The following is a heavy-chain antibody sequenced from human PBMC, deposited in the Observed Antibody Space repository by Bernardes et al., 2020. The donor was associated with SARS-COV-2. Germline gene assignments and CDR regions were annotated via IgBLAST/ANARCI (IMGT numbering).Heavy chain of an antibody. CDR3: ARSRGIAARPGWFDP. D-gene: IGHD6-6*01. V-gene: IGHV4-61*02. J-gene: IGHJ5*02. CDR1: GGSISSGSYY. CDR2: IYTSGST. Sequence: SETLSLTCTVSGGSISSGSYYWSWIRQPAGKGLEWIGRIYTSGSTNYNPSLKSRVTISVDTSKNQFSLKLSSVTAADTAVYYCARSRGIAARPGWFDPWGQGTLVTVSS.